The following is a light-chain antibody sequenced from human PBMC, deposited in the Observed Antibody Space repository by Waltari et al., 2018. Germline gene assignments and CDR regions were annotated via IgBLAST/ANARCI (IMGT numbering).Light chain of an antibody. V-gene: IGKV4-1*01. J-gene: IGKJ2*01. CDR3: QQYYSTPPYT. CDR2: SES. CDR1: QSVINSPNNKNY. Sequence: DIVMTQSPDSLTVSLGERATINCKSSQSVINSPNNKNYLAWYQQKAGQPPKLLIYSESTRESGVPDRFSGSGSGTDFTLTISSLQAEDVAVYYCQQYYSTPPYTFGQGTKLEIK.